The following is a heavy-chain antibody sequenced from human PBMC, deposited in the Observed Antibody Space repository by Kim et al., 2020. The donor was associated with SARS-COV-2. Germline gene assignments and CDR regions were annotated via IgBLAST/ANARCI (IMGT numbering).Heavy chain of an antibody. CDR3: AKGREYSSSSSVSGFDY. D-gene: IGHD6-6*01. CDR1: GFTFSSYG. V-gene: IGHV3-30*18. J-gene: IGHJ4*01. Sequence: GGSLRLSCAASGFTFSSYGMHWVRQAPGKGLEWVAVISYDGSNKYYADSVKGRFTISRDNSKNTLYLQMNSLRAEDTAVYYCAKGREYSSSSSVSGFDY. CDR2: ISYDGSNK.